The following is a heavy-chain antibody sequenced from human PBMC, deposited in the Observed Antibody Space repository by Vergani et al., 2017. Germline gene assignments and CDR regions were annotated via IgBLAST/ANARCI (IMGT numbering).Heavy chain of an antibody. Sequence: QAQLQQWGAGLLKPSETLSLTCAIYGGSFNDYWWTWSRQPPGKGLEWIGEIRHHGNTHYSPSLKSRVTISIDTYTHQFSLNLSAVTAADAAVYYCARASHFINCYSEGPNGPGYYYMDVWGKGTTVTVSS. D-gene: IGHD2-21*01. V-gene: IGHV4-34*01. CDR3: ARASHFINCYSEGPNGPGYYYMDV. CDR2: IRHHGNT. CDR1: GGSFNDYW. J-gene: IGHJ6*03.